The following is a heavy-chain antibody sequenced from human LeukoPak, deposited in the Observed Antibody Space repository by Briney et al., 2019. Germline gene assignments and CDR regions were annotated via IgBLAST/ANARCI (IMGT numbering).Heavy chain of an antibody. CDR2: ISSSSSYI. D-gene: IGHD2-2*01. V-gene: IGHV3-21*01. CDR3: ARLSMVVVPAAMLDY. J-gene: IGHJ4*02. Sequence: GGSLRLSCAASGFTFSSYSMNWVRQAPGKGLEWVSSISSSSSYIYYADSVKGRFTISRDNAKNSLYLQMNSLRAKDTAVYYCARLSMVVVPAAMLDYWGQGTLVTVSS. CDR1: GFTFSSYS.